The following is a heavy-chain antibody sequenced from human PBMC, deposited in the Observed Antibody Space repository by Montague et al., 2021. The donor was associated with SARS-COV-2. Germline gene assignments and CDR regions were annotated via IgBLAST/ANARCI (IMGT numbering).Heavy chain of an antibody. J-gene: IGHJ4*02. CDR2: IYYSGTT. CDR1: GGSISSSTYY. V-gene: IGHV4-39*01. D-gene: IGHD2-15*01. Sequence: SETLSLTCTVSGGSISSSTYYWGWIRQPPGKVLEWIGSIYYSGTTXYNPSLKSRVTISVDTSKNQFSLKLSSVTAADTAVYYCARQGGYCSGGSCYGPFDYWGQGTLVTVSS. CDR3: ARQGGYCSGGSCYGPFDY.